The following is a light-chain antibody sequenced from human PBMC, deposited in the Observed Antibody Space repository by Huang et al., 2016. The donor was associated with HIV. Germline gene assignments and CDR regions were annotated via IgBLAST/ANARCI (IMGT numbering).Light chain of an antibody. CDR2: AAS. J-gene: IGKJ5*01. CDR3: QQLHSYPIT. CDR1: QDIANS. V-gene: IGKV1-9*01. Sequence: QLTQSPSSLSMSVGDRVIITCQASQDIANSLAWYQHKPGRAPKLLISAASTLQSGVSSRFSGGSAGTYFTLIITNLQPDDFASYYCQQLHSYPITFGQGTRLDI.